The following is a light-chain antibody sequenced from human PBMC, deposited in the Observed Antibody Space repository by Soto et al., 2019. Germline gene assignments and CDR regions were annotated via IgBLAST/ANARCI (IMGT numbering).Light chain of an antibody. CDR2: NTS. CDR3: QHYNEWPWT. CDR1: QSGGTS. V-gene: IGKV3D-15*01. Sequence: DIVMTQSPSTLSVSPGERATLSCRASQSGGTSFAWYSPPPGQAPRLLIFNTSTRATGIPARFRGSGSGTEFTLTISSLQSDDVAVYYGQHYNEWPWTLGQGTKVDIK. J-gene: IGKJ1*01.